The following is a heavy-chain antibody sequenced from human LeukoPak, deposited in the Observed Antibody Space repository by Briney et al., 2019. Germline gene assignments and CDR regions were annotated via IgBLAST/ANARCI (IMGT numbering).Heavy chain of an antibody. J-gene: IGHJ4*02. CDR2: ISGDGTST. CDR3: VGGLSVSSG. V-gene: IGHV3-74*01. Sequence: VGSLRLSCGASGFTFSSSWMHWIRQAPGKGLVWVSRISGDGTSTSYADSVKGRFTISRDNAKNTLYLQMNSLRVEDTAVYYCVGGLSVSSGGGQGTLVTVSS. CDR1: GFTFSSSW. D-gene: IGHD3-10*01.